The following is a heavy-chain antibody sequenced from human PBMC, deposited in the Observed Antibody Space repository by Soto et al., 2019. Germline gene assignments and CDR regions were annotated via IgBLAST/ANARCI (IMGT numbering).Heavy chain of an antibody. CDR1: GGSFSGYY. V-gene: IGHV4-34*01. Sequence: SETLSLTCAVYGGSFSGYYWSWIRQPPGKGLEWIGEINHSGSTNYNPSLKSRVTISVDTSKNQFSLKLSSVTAADTAVYYCARTGTRGRYYYYYYGMDVWGQGTTVT. CDR2: INHSGST. J-gene: IGHJ6*02. D-gene: IGHD7-27*01. CDR3: ARTGTRGRYYYYYYGMDV.